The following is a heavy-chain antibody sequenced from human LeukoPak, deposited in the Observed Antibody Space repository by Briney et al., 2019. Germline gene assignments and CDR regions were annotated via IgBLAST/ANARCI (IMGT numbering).Heavy chain of an antibody. D-gene: IGHD3-16*02. CDR1: GGTFSSYA. J-gene: IGHJ4*02. Sequence: EASVKVSCKASGGTFSSYAISWVRQAPGQGLEWMGWINTNTGNPTYAQGFTGRFVFSLDTSVSTAYLQISSLKAEDTAVYYCARLKSGPSLVFDYWGQGTLVTVSS. CDR3: ARLKSGPSLVFDY. CDR2: INTNTGNP. V-gene: IGHV7-4-1*02.